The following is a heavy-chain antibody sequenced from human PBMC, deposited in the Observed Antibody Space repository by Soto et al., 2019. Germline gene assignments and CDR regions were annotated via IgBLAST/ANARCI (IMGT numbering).Heavy chain of an antibody. J-gene: IGHJ6*02. CDR3: ARDLGGPGHPPHHVGYFYYSYGMDV. Sequence: QVPLVESGGGVVQPGRSLRLSCAASGFTFSSYAMHWVRQAPGKGLEWVAVISYDGSNKYYADSVKGRFTISRDNSKNTLYVQRNSLRAEDTAVYYCARDLGGPGHPPHHVGYFYYSYGMDVWGQGTTVTVSS. CDR1: GFTFSSYA. CDR2: ISYDGSNK. V-gene: IGHV3-30-3*01. D-gene: IGHD3-10*01.